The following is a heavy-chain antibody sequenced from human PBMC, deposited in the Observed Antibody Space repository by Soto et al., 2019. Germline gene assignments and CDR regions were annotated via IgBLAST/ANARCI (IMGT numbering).Heavy chain of an antibody. CDR1: GGSFSGYY. D-gene: IGHD2-15*01. Sequence: QVQLQQWGAGLLKPSETLSLTCAVYGGSFSGYYWSWIRQPPGKGLEWIGEINHSGSTNYNPSLKSRGTISVDTSKNQFSLKLSSVTAADTAVYYCARGSGDIVVVVAANNYYYYMDVWGKGTTVTVSS. V-gene: IGHV4-34*01. CDR2: INHSGST. CDR3: ARGSGDIVVVVAANNYYYYMDV. J-gene: IGHJ6*03.